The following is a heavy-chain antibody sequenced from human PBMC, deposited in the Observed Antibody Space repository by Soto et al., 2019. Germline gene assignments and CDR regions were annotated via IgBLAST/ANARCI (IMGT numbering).Heavy chain of an antibody. J-gene: IGHJ2*01. Sequence: QVQLVESGGGVVQPGRSLRLSCVASGFTFSNYAMHWVRQAPGKGLEWVAFISYDGSKKYYADSVKGRFTISRDNSKNTLYLQLNSLRAEDTAVYYCARVESGNGENIYWYFDLWGRGTLVTVSS. CDR1: GFTFSNYA. V-gene: IGHV3-30-3*01. CDR3: ARVESGNGENIYWYFDL. D-gene: IGHD1-1*01. CDR2: ISYDGSKK.